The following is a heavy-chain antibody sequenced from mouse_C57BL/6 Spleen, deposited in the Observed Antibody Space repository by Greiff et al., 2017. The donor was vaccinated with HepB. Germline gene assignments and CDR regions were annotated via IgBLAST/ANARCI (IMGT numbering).Heavy chain of an antibody. CDR2: INPNNGGT. V-gene: IGHV1-26*01. CDR3: ARGGAGRVPYYDMDY. J-gene: IGHJ4*01. Sequence: EVQLQQSGPELVKPGASVKISCKASGYTLTDYYMNWVKQSHGKSLEWIGDINPNNGGTSYNQKFKGKATLTVDKSSSKAYMDLRSLTSEDSAVYYCARGGAGRVPYYDMDYWGKGTSVTVSS. CDR1: GYTLTDYY.